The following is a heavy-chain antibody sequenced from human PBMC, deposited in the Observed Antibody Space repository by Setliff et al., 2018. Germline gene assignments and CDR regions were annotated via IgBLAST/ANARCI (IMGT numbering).Heavy chain of an antibody. CDR1: GFTFSSYS. CDR3: VPQGPGYGNGWWTNWFDP. Sequence: GGSLRLSCAASGFTFSSYSMNWVRQAPGKGLEWVAHISYSSGSISYADSVKGRFTISRDNAKNSVYLQMNSLRADDTAVYYCVPQGPGYGNGWWTNWFDPWGQGTLVTVSS. V-gene: IGHV3-48*04. J-gene: IGHJ5*02. D-gene: IGHD6-19*01. CDR2: ISYSSGSI.